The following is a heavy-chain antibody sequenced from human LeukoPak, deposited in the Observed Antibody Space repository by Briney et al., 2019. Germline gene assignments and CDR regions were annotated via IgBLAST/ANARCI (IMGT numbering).Heavy chain of an antibody. D-gene: IGHD1-26*01. CDR3: ARDSRIVGATTSYLYYFDY. CDR1: GYTFTGYY. J-gene: IGHJ4*02. Sequence: ASVKVSCKASGYTFTGYYMHWVRQAPGQGLEWMGWINPNSGGTNYAQKFQGRVTMTRDTSISTAYMELSRLRSDDTAVYYCARDSRIVGATTSYLYYFDYWGQGTLVTVSS. CDR2: INPNSGGT. V-gene: IGHV1-2*02.